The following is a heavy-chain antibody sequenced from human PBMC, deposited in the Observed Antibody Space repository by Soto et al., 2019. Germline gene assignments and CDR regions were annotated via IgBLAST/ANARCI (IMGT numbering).Heavy chain of an antibody. V-gene: IGHV1-2*04. D-gene: IGHD6-13*01. CDR1: GYTFTGYY. J-gene: IGHJ6*02. CDR3: ARGQHLGGSYYYYGLDV. Sequence: QVQLVQSGAEVRKPGASVKVSCKASGYTFTGYYMHWVRQAPGQGLEWMGWINPNSGGTKYAQKFQGWVTMTSDTFISTGYMELSRLKSDDTALYYCARGQHLGGSYYYYGLDVWGQGTTVTVSS. CDR2: INPNSGGT.